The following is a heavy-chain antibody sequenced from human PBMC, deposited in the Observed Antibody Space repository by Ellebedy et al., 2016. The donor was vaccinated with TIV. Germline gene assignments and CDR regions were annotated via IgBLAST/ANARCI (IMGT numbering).Heavy chain of an antibody. CDR3: ARPPRITMIVGIWYFDL. D-gene: IGHD3-22*01. J-gene: IGHJ2*01. CDR1: GFTFSSYG. CDR2: ISYDGSNK. Sequence: GGSLRLSXAASGFTFSSYGMHWVRQAPGKGLEWVAVISYDGSNKYYADSVKGRFTISRDNSKNTLYLQMNSLRAEDTAVYYCARPPRITMIVGIWYFDLWGRGTLVTVSS. V-gene: IGHV3-30*03.